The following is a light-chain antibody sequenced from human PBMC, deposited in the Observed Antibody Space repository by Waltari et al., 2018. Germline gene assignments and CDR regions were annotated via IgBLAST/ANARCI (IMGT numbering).Light chain of an antibody. J-gene: IGKJ1*01. CDR3: QHSEA. Sequence: DMQMTQSPASLSASVGDRVTIPCQPSQDVINYINWYQQKPGKAPQLLIYDAATLKTGVPSRFSGRQAGTYFTLTISGLQREDVGTYYCQHSEAFGQGTTVEI. CDR1: QDVINY. V-gene: IGKV1-33*01. CDR2: DAA.